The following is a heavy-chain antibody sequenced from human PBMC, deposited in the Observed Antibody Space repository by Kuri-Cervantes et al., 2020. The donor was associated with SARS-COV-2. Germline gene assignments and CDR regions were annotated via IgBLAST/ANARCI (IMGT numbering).Heavy chain of an antibody. CDR2: VNHNGGA. CDR1: GGSLSGSY. V-gene: IGHV4-34*01. Sequence: SETLSLTCAVYGGSLSGSYWSWIRQSPGKRPEWIGEVNHNGGANYNPSLTSRVTISVDTSKNQFSLKLSSVTAADTAVYYCARHGTGYDFWSGYYGEDYWGQGTLVTVSS. CDR3: ARHGTGYDFWSGYYGEDY. J-gene: IGHJ4*02. D-gene: IGHD3-3*01.